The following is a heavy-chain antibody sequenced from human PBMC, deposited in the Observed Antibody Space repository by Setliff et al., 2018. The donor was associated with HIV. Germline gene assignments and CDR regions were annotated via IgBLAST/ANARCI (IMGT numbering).Heavy chain of an antibody. D-gene: IGHD5-12*01. Sequence: SETLSLTCTVSGYSISSGYYWGWIRQPPGKGLEWIGSISHSGSTYYNPSLKSRVTISVDTSKNQFSLKLSSVTAADTAVYYCARDGYNYSYYYYYGMDVWGQGTTVTVSS. CDR3: ARDGYNYSYYYYYGMDV. CDR1: GYSISSGYY. J-gene: IGHJ6*02. CDR2: ISHSGST. V-gene: IGHV4-38-2*02.